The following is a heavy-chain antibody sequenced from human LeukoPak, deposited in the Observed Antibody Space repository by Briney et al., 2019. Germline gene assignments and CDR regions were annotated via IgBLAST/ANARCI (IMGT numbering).Heavy chain of an antibody. CDR3: AELGITMIGGV. V-gene: IGHV3-11*06. J-gene: IGHJ6*04. D-gene: IGHD3-10*02. CDR1: GFTFSDYY. Sequence: GGSLRLSCAASGFTFSDYYMSRIRQAPGEGLEWVSSISSSSSYIYYADSVKGRFTISRDNAKNSLYLQMNSLRAEDTAVYYCAELGITMIGGVWGKGTTVTISS. CDR2: ISSSSSYI.